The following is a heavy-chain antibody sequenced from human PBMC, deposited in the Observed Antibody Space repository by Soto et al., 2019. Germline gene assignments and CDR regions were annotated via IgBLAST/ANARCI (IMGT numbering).Heavy chain of an antibody. V-gene: IGHV1-18*01. CDR1: GYTFTSYG. J-gene: IGHJ2*01. CDR3: ARANDILTGDYYVPTLYWYFDL. Sequence: QVRLVQSGAEVKKPGASVKVSCKASGYTFTSYGISWVRQAPGQGLEWMGWISADNGNTNYPQKLQGRVTMTTDTSTSTAYMELRSLRSDDTAVYYCARANDILTGDYYVPTLYWYFDLWGRGTLVTVSS. CDR2: ISADNGNT. D-gene: IGHD3-9*01.